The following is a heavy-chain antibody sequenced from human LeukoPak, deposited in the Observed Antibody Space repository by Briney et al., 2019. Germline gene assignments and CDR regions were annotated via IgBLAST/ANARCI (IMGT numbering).Heavy chain of an antibody. V-gene: IGHV3-23*01. CDR2: ISGSGDNT. CDR3: ARDQTIFGVVIGANDAFDI. CDR1: GFTFSSYA. Sequence: GGSLRLSCAASGFTFSSYAMSWVRQAPGKGLEWVSAISGSGDNTYYADSVKGRFTISRDNAKNSLYLQMNSLRDEDTAVYYCARDQTIFGVVIGANDAFDIWGQGTMVTVSS. D-gene: IGHD3-3*01. J-gene: IGHJ3*02.